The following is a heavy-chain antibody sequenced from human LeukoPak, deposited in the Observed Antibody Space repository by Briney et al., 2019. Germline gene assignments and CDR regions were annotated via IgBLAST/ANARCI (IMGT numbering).Heavy chain of an antibody. CDR2: IYTSGST. J-gene: IGHJ5*02. Sequence: KPSETLSLTCTVSGGSISSYYWCWIRQPPGKGLEWIGYIYTSGSTNYNPSLKSRVTISVDTSKNQFSLKLSSVTAADTAVYYCARAIVVVPAAINFDPWGQGTLVTVSS. CDR3: ARAIVVVPAAINFDP. CDR1: GGSISSYY. V-gene: IGHV4-4*09. D-gene: IGHD2-2*01.